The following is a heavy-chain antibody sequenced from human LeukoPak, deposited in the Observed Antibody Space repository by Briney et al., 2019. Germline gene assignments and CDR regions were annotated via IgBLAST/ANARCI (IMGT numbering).Heavy chain of an antibody. D-gene: IGHD3-22*01. CDR3: ARHYRRNYYYSSANEY. CDR1: GGSISGCSFY. J-gene: IGHJ4*02. Sequence: SETLSLTCTVSGGSISGCSFYWGWIRPPPGKELVWIGSMYESGSTFSTPSLQSRVTISIDTSQNQFSLKLISVTAADTSVYFYARHYRRNYYYSSANEYWGQGTLVTVSS. CDR2: MYESGST. V-gene: IGHV4-39*01.